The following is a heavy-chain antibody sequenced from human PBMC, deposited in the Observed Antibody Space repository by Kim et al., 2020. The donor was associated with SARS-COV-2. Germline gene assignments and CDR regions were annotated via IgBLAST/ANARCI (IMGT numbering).Heavy chain of an antibody. CDR3: ATSHGAAIVGAFDI. J-gene: IGHJ3*02. D-gene: IGHD2-2*01. V-gene: IGHV4-30-4*01. CDR1: GGSISSGDYY. CDR2: IYYSGST. Sequence: SETLSLTCTVSGGSISSGDYYWSWIRQPPGKGLEWIGYIYYSGSTYYNPSLKSRVTISVDTSKNQFSLKLSSVTAADTAVYYCATSHGAAIVGAFDIWGQGTMVTGSS.